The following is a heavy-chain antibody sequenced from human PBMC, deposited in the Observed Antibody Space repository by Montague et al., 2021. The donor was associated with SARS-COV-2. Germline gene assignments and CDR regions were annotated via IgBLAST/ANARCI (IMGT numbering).Heavy chain of an antibody. CDR2: IDKSGTT. D-gene: IGHD3-16*01. V-gene: IGHV4-31*03. CDR3: ARDRGGIDV. Sequence: TLSLTCTVSGGSISYGGYFWNWIRQHPGKGLEWIGNIDKSGTTKYNPSLKSSVSLSVDTSKNQFSLNLRSATAADTAVYYCARDRGGIDVWGRGTTVIVSS. J-gene: IGHJ6*02. CDR1: GGSISYGGYF.